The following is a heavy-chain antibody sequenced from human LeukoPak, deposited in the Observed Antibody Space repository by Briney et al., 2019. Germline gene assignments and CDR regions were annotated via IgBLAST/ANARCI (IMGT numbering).Heavy chain of an antibody. Sequence: PGGSLRLSCAASGLTVSSYSMNWVRQAPGKGLEWVSSISSRSNYIYYADSVKGRFTISRDNAKNSLYLQMNSLRAEDTAVYYCARDPVYYGDQKDYYMDVWGKGTTVTISS. D-gene: IGHD4-17*01. J-gene: IGHJ6*03. CDR1: GLTVSSYS. V-gene: IGHV3-21*01. CDR2: ISSRSNYI. CDR3: ARDPVYYGDQKDYYMDV.